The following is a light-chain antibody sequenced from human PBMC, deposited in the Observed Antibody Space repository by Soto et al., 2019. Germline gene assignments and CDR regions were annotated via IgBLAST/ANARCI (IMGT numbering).Light chain of an antibody. V-gene: IGLV2-23*01. Sequence: QSALTQPASVSASPGQSITISCTGTSSDVGGSDLVSWYQHYPGKAPKLMIYEGTKRPSGVSNRFSGSKSGNTASLTISGLQAEDEADYYCSSYAGGRVIFGGGTKLTVL. J-gene: IGLJ2*01. CDR2: EGT. CDR3: SSYAGGRVI. CDR1: SSDVGGSDL.